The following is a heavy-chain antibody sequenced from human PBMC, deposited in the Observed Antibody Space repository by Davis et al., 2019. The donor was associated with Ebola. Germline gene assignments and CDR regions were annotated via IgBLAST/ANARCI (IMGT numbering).Heavy chain of an antibody. Sequence: ASVKVSCKASGYTFTSYGISWVRQAPGQGLEWMGWISAYNGNTNYAQKFQGRVTITRDTSASTAYMELSSLRSEDTAVYYCARNRGYYDSSGYLDYWGQGTLVTVSS. CDR3: ARNRGYYDSSGYLDY. D-gene: IGHD3-22*01. J-gene: IGHJ4*02. V-gene: IGHV1-18*01. CDR2: ISAYNGNT. CDR1: GYTFTSYG.